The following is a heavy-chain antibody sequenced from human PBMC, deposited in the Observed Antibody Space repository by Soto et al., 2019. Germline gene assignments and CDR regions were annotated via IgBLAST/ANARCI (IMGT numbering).Heavy chain of an antibody. CDR1: GGSISSGGYS. CDR3: ARDRDYYHSSGTYYWYYYGMDV. D-gene: IGHD3-22*01. V-gene: IGHV4-30-2*01. CDR2: IYHSGST. Sequence: SETLSLTCAVSGGSISSGGYSWSWIRQPPGKGLEWIGYIYHSGSTYYNPSLKSRVTISVDRSKNQFSLKLSSVTAADTAVYYCARDRDYYHSSGTYYWYYYGMDVWGQGTTVTVSS. J-gene: IGHJ6*02.